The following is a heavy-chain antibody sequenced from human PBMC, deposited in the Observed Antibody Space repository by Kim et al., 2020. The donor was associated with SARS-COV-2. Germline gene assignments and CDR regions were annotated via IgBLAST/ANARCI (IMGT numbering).Heavy chain of an antibody. CDR1: GFTFSSYA. V-gene: IGHV3-23*01. CDR2: ISGSGGST. Sequence: GGSLRLSCAASGFTFSSYAMSWVRQAPGKGLEWVSAISGSGGSTYYADSVKGRFTISRDNSKNTLYLQMNSLRAEDTAVYYCAKSSYYDFWSGYLYWFDPWGQGTLVTVSS. CDR3: AKSSYYDFWSGYLYWFDP. J-gene: IGHJ5*02. D-gene: IGHD3-3*01.